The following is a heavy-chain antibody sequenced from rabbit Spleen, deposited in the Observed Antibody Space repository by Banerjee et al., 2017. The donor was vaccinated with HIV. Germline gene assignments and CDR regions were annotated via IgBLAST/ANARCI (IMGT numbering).Heavy chain of an antibody. V-gene: IGHV1S40*01. D-gene: IGHD1-1*01. J-gene: IGHJ4*01. Sequence: QQLVESGGGLVKPGASLTLTCKASGFSFSSGYDMCWVRQAPGKGLEWIACIYPGGSGNTYSATWAKGRFTISKASSTTVTLQMTSLTVADTATYFCVRGASSSGYYNLWGQGTLVTVS. CDR1: GFSFSSGYD. CDR2: IYPGGSGNT. CDR3: VRGASSSGYYNL.